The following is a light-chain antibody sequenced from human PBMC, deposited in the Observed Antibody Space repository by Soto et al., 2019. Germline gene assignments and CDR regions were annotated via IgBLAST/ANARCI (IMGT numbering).Light chain of an antibody. CDR2: EVS. V-gene: IGLV2-8*01. J-gene: IGLJ2*01. CDR1: SSDVGGYNY. Sequence: QSALTQPPSASGSPEQSVTISCTGTSSDVGGYNYVSWYQQHPGKAPKLMIYEVSKRPSGVPDRFSGSKSGNTASLTVSGLQADDEADYYCSSYAGSNPLFGGGTKLTVL. CDR3: SSYAGSNPL.